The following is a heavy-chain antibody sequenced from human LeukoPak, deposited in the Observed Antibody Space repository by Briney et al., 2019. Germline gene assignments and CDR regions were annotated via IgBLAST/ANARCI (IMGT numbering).Heavy chain of an antibody. Sequence: PSETLSLTCAVYGGSFSGYYWSWIRQPPGKGLEWIGEINHSGSTNYNPSLKSRVTISVDTSKNQFSLKLSSVTAADTAVYYCARRIAVAGFDAFDIWGQGTMVTVSS. D-gene: IGHD6-19*01. CDR3: ARRIAVAGFDAFDI. J-gene: IGHJ3*02. CDR2: INHSGST. CDR1: GGSFSGYY. V-gene: IGHV4-34*01.